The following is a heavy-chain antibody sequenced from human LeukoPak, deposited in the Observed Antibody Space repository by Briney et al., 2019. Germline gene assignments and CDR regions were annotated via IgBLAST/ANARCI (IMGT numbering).Heavy chain of an antibody. D-gene: IGHD3-22*01. V-gene: IGHV4-59*01. Sequence: KSSETLSLTCTVSGGSISSYYWSWIRQPPGKGLEWIGYIYYSGSTNYNPSLKGRVTISVDTSKNKFSLKLNSVTAADTAVYYCARGGVDYDSSGLIDYWGQGTLVTVSS. CDR1: GGSISSYY. CDR3: ARGGVDYDSSGLIDY. CDR2: IYYSGST. J-gene: IGHJ4*02.